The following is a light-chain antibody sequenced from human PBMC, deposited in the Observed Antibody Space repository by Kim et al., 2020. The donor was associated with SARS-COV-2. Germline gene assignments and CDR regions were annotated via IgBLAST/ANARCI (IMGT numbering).Light chain of an antibody. Sequence: DIQMTQSPSTLSASVGDRVTITCRASQSISSWLAWYQQKPGKAPKLLIYNASSLESGVPSRFSGSGSGTEFTLTISSLQPDDFATYYCQQYNSSPWMFGQGTKVDIK. CDR2: NAS. V-gene: IGKV1-5*03. CDR3: QQYNSSPWM. CDR1: QSISSW. J-gene: IGKJ1*01.